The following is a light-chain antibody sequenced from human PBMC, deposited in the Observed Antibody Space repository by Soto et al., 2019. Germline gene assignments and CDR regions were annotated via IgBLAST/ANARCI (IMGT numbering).Light chain of an antibody. CDR2: TSS. CDR3: QQYHTFSIA. V-gene: IGKV1-5*01. Sequence: DIQLTQSPSILSASVGDRVTITCRASQSISTWLAWYQQKPGRAPNLLIHTSSSLQSGVPSRFSGSGSGTDFTLTISGLQPDDFATYYCQQYHTFSIAFGQGTRLEIK. J-gene: IGKJ5*01. CDR1: QSISTW.